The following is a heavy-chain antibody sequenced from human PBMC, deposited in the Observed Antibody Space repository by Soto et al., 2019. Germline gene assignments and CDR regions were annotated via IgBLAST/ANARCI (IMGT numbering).Heavy chain of an antibody. CDR2: IYHSGST. V-gene: IGHV4-30-2*01. CDR1: GGSISSGGYS. D-gene: IGHD3-10*01. J-gene: IGHJ5*02. Sequence: PSETLSLTCAVSGGSISSGGYSWSWIRHPPGKGLEWIGYIYHSGSTYYNPSLKSRVTISVDRSKNQFSLKLSSVTAADTAVYFCVRGSGPWGQGTLVTVSS. CDR3: VRGSGP.